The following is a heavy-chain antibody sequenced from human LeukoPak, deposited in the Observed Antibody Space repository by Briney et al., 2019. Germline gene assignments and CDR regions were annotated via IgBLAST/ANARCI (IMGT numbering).Heavy chain of an antibody. CDR3: ARDGYCTNGVCPRGDAFDI. Sequence: ASVKVPCKASGYTFTSYYMHWVRQAPGQGLEWMGIINPSGGSTSYAQKFQGRVTMTRDMSTSTVYMELSSLRSEDTAVYYCARDGYCTNGVCPRGDAFDIWGQGTMVTVSS. V-gene: IGHV1-46*01. CDR2: INPSGGST. D-gene: IGHD2-8*01. J-gene: IGHJ3*02. CDR1: GYTFTSYY.